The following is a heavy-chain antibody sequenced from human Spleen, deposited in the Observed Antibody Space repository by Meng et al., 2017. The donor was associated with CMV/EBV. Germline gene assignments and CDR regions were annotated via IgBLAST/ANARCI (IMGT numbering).Heavy chain of an antibody. Sequence: LSCTVSGYSISSGYYWGWIRQPPGKGLEWIGSIYHSGSTYYNPSLKSRVTISVDTSKNQFSLKLSSVTAADTAVYYCARGIGSSNFDYWGQGTLVTVSS. J-gene: IGHJ4*02. CDR1: GYSISSGYY. CDR3: ARGIGSSNFDY. CDR2: IYHSGST. V-gene: IGHV4-38-2*02. D-gene: IGHD1-26*01.